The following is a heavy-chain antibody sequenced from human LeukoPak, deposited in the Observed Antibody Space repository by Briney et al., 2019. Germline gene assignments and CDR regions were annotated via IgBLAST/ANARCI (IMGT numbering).Heavy chain of an antibody. CDR3: ARQTGCSNGVCHNVGDY. J-gene: IGHJ4*02. CDR2: IWYDGSNK. CDR1: GFTFSSYG. V-gene: IGHV3-33*01. D-gene: IGHD2-8*01. Sequence: PGRSLRLSCAASGFTFSSYGMHWVRQAPGKGLEWVAVIWYDGSNKYYADSVKGRFTISRDNSTNTLYLQMNSLRAEDTAVYYCARQTGCSNGVCHNVGDYWGQGTLVTVSS.